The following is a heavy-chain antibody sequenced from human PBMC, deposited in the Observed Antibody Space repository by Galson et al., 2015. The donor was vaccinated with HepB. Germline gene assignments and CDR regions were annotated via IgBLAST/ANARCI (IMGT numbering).Heavy chain of an antibody. V-gene: IGHV3-30*18. CDR1: GFTFSSYG. CDR2: ISYDGSNK. CDR3: AKAGLYYDFWSGWLHLDY. Sequence: SLRLSCAASGFTFSSYGMHWVRQAPGEGLEWVAVISYDGSNKYYADSVKGRFTISRDNSKNTLYLQMNSLRAEDTAVYYCAKAGLYYDFWSGWLHLDYWGQGTLVTVSS. J-gene: IGHJ4*02. D-gene: IGHD3-3*01.